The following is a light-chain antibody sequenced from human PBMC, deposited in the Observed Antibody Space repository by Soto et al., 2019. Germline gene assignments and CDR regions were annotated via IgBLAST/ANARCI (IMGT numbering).Light chain of an antibody. V-gene: IGKV2-30*01. J-gene: IGKJ5*01. CDR2: KVS. CDR1: QSLVYSDGNIY. CDR3: QQHNQWPIT. Sequence: DVVMTQSPLPLPVTLAQPASISCRSSQSLVYSDGNIYLSWFHQRPGQSPRRIIYKVSNRESGVPDRFSGSGSGTEFTLTINSLQSEDSAVYYCQQHNQWPITFGQGTRLEIK.